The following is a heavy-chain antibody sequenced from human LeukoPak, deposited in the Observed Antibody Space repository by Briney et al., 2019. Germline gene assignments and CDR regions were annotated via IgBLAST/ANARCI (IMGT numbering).Heavy chain of an antibody. V-gene: IGHV3-30*03. Sequence: GGSLRLSCAASGFTFSSYGMHWVRQAPGKGLEWVAVISYDGSNKYYAVSVKGRFTISRDNSKNTLYLQMNSLRAEDTAVYYCAGGGYSSGPFDYWGQRALGSVS. J-gene: IGHJ4*02. CDR1: GFTFSSYG. CDR3: AGGGYSSGPFDY. D-gene: IGHD6-25*01. CDR2: ISYDGSNK.